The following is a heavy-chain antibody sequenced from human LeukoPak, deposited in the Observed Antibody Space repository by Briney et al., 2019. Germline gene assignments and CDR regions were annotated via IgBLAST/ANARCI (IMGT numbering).Heavy chain of an antibody. Sequence: PGGSLRLSCAASGFTFSSYAMSWVRQAPGKGLEWVSVIYSGGSTYYADSVKGRFTISRDNSKNTLYLQMNSLRVEDTAVYYCARVSAALGGFDYWGQGTLVAVSS. D-gene: IGHD3-16*01. CDR3: ARVSAALGGFDY. CDR2: IYSGGST. J-gene: IGHJ4*02. V-gene: IGHV3-23*03. CDR1: GFTFSSYA.